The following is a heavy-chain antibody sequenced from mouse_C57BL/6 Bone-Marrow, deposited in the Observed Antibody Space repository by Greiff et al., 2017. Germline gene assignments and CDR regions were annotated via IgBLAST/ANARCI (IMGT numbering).Heavy chain of an antibody. CDR1: GFNIKDAD. Sequence: EVQLQQSGAELVRPGASVKLSCTASGFNIKDADMPWVKQRPEQGLEWIGWIDPENGDTEDASKFQGKATITADTSSNTAYLQLSSLTSEDTAVYYCTTGNCDYWGQGTTLTVSS. CDR2: IDPENGDT. J-gene: IGHJ2*01. CDR3: TTGNCDY. V-gene: IGHV14-4*01.